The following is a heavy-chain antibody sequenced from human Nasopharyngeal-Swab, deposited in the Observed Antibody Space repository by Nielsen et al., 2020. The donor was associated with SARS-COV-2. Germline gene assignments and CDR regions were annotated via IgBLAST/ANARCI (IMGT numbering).Heavy chain of an antibody. CDR2: ITAGNGNT. D-gene: IGHD6-13*01. CDR3: VRDDGSSWLLDK. J-gene: IGHJ4*02. Sequence: ASVKVSCKASEYPLINQAMHWVRQAPGQRLEWMGWITAGNGNTQYSQKFHDRLTLTSDTSANTAYMDLSSLRSEDTAVYYCVRDDGSSWLLDKWGQGTLVTVSA. CDR1: EYPLINQA. V-gene: IGHV1-3*01.